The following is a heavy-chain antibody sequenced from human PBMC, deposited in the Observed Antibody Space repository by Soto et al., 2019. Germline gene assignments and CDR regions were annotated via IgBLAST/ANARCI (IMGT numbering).Heavy chain of an antibody. Sequence: QVQLVESGGGVVQPGRSLRLSCAVSGFTVSTYGMHWVRQAPGKGLEWVAVISRDGGTKYYADSVKGRFTISRDNSRNTRFPEMNSLRGDDMAVYYCTGEVASGYWGQGTLVTVSS. J-gene: IGHJ4*02. D-gene: IGHD2-8*02. CDR1: GFTVSTYG. CDR2: ISRDGGTK. V-gene: IGHV3-30*03. CDR3: TGEVASGY.